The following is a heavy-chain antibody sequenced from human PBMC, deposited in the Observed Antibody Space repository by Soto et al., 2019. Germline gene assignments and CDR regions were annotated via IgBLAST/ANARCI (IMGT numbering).Heavy chain of an antibody. D-gene: IGHD3-22*01. Sequence: LSLTCTVSGGSISSSSYYWGWIRQPPGKGLEWIGSIYYSGSTYYNPSLKRRVTISVDTSKNQFSLKLSSVTAADTAVYYCASYMSPGGWSYYYDSSGYYDYWGQGTLVTVSS. J-gene: IGHJ4*02. V-gene: IGHV4-39*01. CDR1: GGSISSSSYY. CDR2: IYYSGST. CDR3: ASYMSPGGWSYYYDSSGYYDY.